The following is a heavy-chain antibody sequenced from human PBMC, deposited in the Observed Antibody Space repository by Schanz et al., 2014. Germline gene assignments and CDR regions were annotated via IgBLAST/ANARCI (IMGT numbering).Heavy chain of an antibody. V-gene: IGHV3-48*01. CDR3: ARQRSYFYAMDV. J-gene: IGHJ6*02. CDR1: GFTVSNSY. Sequence: DVQLVDSGGGLVQPGGSLRLSCAASGFTVSNSYIHWVRQAPGKGLEWVSYISGSSSTKYYADSVKGRFTISRDNGKKSLYLQMNSLRAEDTAVYYCARQRSYFYAMDVWGQGTTVTVSS. CDR2: ISGSSSTK.